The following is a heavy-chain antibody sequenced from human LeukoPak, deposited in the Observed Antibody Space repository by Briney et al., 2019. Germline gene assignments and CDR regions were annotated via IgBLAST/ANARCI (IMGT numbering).Heavy chain of an antibody. V-gene: IGHV3-21*01. J-gene: IGHJ4*02. D-gene: IGHD6-19*01. Sequence: GGSLRLSCAASGFTFSSYSMNWVRQAPGKGLEWVSSISSSSSYIYYADSVKGRFTISRDNAKNSLYLQMNSLRAEDTAVYYCAKGQWLETDYFDYWGQGTLATVSS. CDR2: ISSSSSYI. CDR3: AKGQWLETDYFDY. CDR1: GFTFSSYS.